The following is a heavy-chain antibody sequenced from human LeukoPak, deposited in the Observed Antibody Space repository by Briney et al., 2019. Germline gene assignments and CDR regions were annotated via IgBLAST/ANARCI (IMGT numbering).Heavy chain of an antibody. Sequence: SETLSLTCTVSGGSISSSSYYWGWIRQPPGKGLEWIGSIYYSGSTYYNPSLKSRVTISVDTSKNQFSLKLSSVTAADTAVYYCARHVGIAAAGTQGWFDPWGQGTLVTVSS. J-gene: IGHJ5*02. CDR2: IYYSGST. CDR3: ARHVGIAAAGTQGWFDP. V-gene: IGHV4-39*01. D-gene: IGHD6-13*01. CDR1: GGSISSSSYY.